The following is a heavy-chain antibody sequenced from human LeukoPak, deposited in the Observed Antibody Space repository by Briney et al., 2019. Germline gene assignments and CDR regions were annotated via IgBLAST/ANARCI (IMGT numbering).Heavy chain of an antibody. J-gene: IGHJ5*02. CDR2: INHSGST. Sequence: SETLSLTCAVYGGSFSGYYWSWIRQPPGKGLEWIGEINHSGSTNYNPTLKSRVTISVDTSKNQFSLKLSSVTAADTAVYYCAQRGDSSFNWFDPWGQGTLVTVSS. CDR1: GGSFSGYY. D-gene: IGHD3-16*01. CDR3: AQRGDSSFNWFDP. V-gene: IGHV4-34*01.